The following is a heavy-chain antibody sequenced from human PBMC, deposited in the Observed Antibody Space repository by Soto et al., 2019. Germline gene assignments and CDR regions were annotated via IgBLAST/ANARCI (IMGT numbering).Heavy chain of an antibody. J-gene: IGHJ6*02. D-gene: IGHD3-10*01. CDR1: GGSVSSGSYY. V-gene: IGHV4-61*01. CDR2: IDYSGST. Sequence: QVQLQESGPGLVKPSETLSLTCTVSGGSVSSGSYYWSWIRQPPGKGLEWIGYIDYSGSTNYNPSLKSGISISVDTSKNQFSLKLSSVTAADTAVYYCARVWPPLLWFGELLPWGYYYWMDVRGQGTTVTVSS. CDR3: ARVWPPLLWFGELLPWGYYYWMDV.